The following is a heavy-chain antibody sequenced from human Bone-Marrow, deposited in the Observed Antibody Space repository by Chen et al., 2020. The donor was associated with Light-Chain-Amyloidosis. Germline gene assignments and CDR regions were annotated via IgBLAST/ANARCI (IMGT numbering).Heavy chain of an antibody. CDR3: AKDISYDDILPGYPADAFDI. D-gene: IGHD3-9*01. CDR2: ISGSGGSR. V-gene: IGHV3-23*04. CDR1: GFDFRRYA. J-gene: IGHJ3*02. Sequence: EVQLVESGGGLLQRGGSLRPSCAASGFDFRRYAMSWVRQAPGKGLAWVSTISGSGGSRYYGDAVKGRLTISRDNSKNALFLQMNSLRAEDTAVYYCAKDISYDDILPGYPADAFDIWGQGTMVTVSS.